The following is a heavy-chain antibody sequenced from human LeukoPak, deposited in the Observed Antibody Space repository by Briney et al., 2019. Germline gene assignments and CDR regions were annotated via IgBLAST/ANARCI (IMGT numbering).Heavy chain of an antibody. CDR2: IYHSGST. V-gene: IGHV4-38-2*02. D-gene: IGHD3-9*01. CDR3: ARVVGVRYFDWLLSPNDYGGSFDY. CDR1: GYSISSGYY. Sequence: SETLSLTCTVSGYSISSGYYWGWIRQPPGKGLEWIGSIYHSGSTYYNPSLKSRVTISVDTSKNQFSLKLSSVTAADTAVYYCARVVGVRYFDWLLSPNDYGGSFDYWGQGTLVTVSS. J-gene: IGHJ4*02.